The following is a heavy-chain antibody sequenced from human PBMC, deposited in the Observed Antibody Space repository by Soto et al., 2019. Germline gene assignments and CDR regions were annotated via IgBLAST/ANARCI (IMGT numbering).Heavy chain of an antibody. CDR2: ISQSGNVI. CDR3: LTKKDVLTGYLDY. Sequence: PGGSLRLSCAASGFTFRASHMSWIRQAPGRGLEWISYISQSGNVIYYADSVKGRFTISRDDAKKELYLEMNSLRAEDTAIYYCLTKKDVLTGYLDYWGQGTQVTVSS. V-gene: IGHV3-11*01. D-gene: IGHD3-9*01. CDR1: GFTFRASH. J-gene: IGHJ4*02.